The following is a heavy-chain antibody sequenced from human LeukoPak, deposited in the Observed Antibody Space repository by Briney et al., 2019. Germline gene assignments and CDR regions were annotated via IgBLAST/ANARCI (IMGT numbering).Heavy chain of an antibody. D-gene: IGHD3-9*01. J-gene: IGHJ4*02. CDR1: GFTFSSYA. CDR2: ISGNGGST. Sequence: PGGSLRLSCAASGFTFSSYAMSWVRQAPGKGLEWVSGISGNGGSTYYADSVKGRFTISRDNAKNSLYLQMNSLRAEDTAVYYCARVPQEANVLRYFDWLLYADVLDYWGQGTLVTVSS. V-gene: IGHV3-23*01. CDR3: ARVPQEANVLRYFDWLLYADVLDY.